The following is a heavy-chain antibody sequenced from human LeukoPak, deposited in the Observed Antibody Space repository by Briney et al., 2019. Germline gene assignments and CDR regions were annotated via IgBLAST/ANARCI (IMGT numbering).Heavy chain of an antibody. V-gene: IGHV3-53*01. CDR2: IYSGGST. D-gene: IGHD5-18*01. Sequence: GGSLRLSCAASGFTVSSNYMSWVRQAPGKGLEWVSVIYSGGSTYYADSVKGRFTISRDNAKNTLYLQMNGLRAEDTAVYYCASGYSYGYFGYWGQGTLVTVSS. CDR1: GFTVSSNY. CDR3: ASGYSYGYFGY. J-gene: IGHJ4*02.